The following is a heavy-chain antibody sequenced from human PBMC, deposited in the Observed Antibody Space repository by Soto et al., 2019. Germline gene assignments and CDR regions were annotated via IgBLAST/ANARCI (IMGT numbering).Heavy chain of an antibody. CDR1: GGSISSSSYY. CDR2: IYYSGST. D-gene: IGHD6-19*01. V-gene: IGHV4-39*01. CDR3: ARRERHSSGFIWDY. Sequence: PSETLSLTCTVSGGSISSSSYYWGWIRQPPGKGLGWIGSIYYSGSTYYNPSLKSRVTISVDTSKNQFSLKLSSVTAADTAVYYCARRERHSSGFIWDYWGQGTLVTVSS. J-gene: IGHJ4*02.